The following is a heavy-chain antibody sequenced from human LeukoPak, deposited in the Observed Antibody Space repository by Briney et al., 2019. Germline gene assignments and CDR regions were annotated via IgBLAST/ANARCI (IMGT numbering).Heavy chain of an antibody. D-gene: IGHD5-12*01. V-gene: IGHV1-8*03. CDR2: MNPNSGNT. J-gene: IGHJ4*02. CDR3: ARGGYSGYDLDY. Sequence: GASVKVSCKASGYSFTSYDINWVRQATGQGLEWMGWMNPNSGNTGYAQKFQGRVTITRNTSISTAYMELSSLRSEDTAVYYCARGGYSGYDLDYWGQGTLVTVSS. CDR1: GYSFTSYD.